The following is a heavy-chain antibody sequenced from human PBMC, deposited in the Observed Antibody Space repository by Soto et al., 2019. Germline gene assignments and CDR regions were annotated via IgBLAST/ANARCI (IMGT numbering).Heavy chain of an antibody. V-gene: IGHV3-7*01. Sequence: XESLRLSFAACGFSFSSYWMSWVRQAPGKGLEWVANIKQDGSEKYYVDSVKGRFTISRDNAKNSLYLQMNSLRAEDTAVYYCARQRFLNGMDVWGQGTTVTVSS. D-gene: IGHD3-3*01. CDR3: ARQRFLNGMDV. CDR1: GFSFSSYW. CDR2: IKQDGSEK. J-gene: IGHJ6*02.